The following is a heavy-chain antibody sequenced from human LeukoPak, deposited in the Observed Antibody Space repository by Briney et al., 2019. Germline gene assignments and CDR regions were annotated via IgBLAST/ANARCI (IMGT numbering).Heavy chain of an antibody. D-gene: IGHD3-10*01. V-gene: IGHV4-61*02. CDR1: GGSISSGSYY. CDR3: ARSLGITMVRGGHYYMDV. CDR2: IYTSGST. Sequence: PSETLSLTCTVSGGSISSGSYYWSWIRQPAGKGLEWIGRIYTSGSTNYNPSLKSRVTISVDTSKNQFSLKLSSVTAADTAVYYCARSLGITMVRGGHYYMDVWGKGTTVTISS. J-gene: IGHJ6*03.